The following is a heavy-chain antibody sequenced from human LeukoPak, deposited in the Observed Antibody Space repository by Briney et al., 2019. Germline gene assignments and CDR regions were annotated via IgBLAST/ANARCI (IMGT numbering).Heavy chain of an antibody. Sequence: GGSLRLSCAASGFTFSSYATSWVRQAPGKGLEWVSAISGSGGSTYYADSVKGRFTISRDNSKNTLYLQMNSLRAEDTAVYYCAKALGITIFGVVSYYFDYWGQGTLVTVSS. J-gene: IGHJ4*02. CDR3: AKALGITIFGVVSYYFDY. D-gene: IGHD3-3*01. V-gene: IGHV3-23*01. CDR1: GFTFSSYA. CDR2: ISGSGGST.